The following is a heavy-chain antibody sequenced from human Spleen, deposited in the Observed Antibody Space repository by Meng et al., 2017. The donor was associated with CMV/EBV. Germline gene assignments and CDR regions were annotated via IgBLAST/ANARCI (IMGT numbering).Heavy chain of an antibody. CDR2: MNTNSGNT. V-gene: IGHV1-8*02. CDR3: TRGKRDFWSGFIPDWFDP. Sequence: FNTYEINWGRQDTGQGLEWMGWMNTNSGNTGYAQKFQGRVTITRDTSISTSYMELSSLRSEDTAVYYCTRGKRDFWSGFIPDWFDPWGQGTLVTVSS. D-gene: IGHD3-3*01. J-gene: IGHJ5*02. CDR1: FNTYE.